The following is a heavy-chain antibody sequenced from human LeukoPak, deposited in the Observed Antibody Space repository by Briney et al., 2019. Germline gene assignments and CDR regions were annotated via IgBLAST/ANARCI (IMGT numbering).Heavy chain of an antibody. CDR1: GGSISSYY. D-gene: IGHD3-10*01. Sequence: SEILSLTCTVSGGSISSYYWSWIRQPAGKGLEWIGRIYTSGSTNYNPSLKSRVTMSVDTSKNQFSLKLSSVTAADTAVYYCARDVYIWFGEGRGAFDIWGQGTMVTVSS. CDR2: IYTSGST. V-gene: IGHV4-4*07. J-gene: IGHJ3*02. CDR3: ARDVYIWFGEGRGAFDI.